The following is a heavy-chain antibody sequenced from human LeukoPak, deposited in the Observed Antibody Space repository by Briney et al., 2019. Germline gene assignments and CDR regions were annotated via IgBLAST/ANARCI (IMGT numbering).Heavy chain of an antibody. V-gene: IGHV4-39*07. D-gene: IGHD3-9*01. J-gene: IGHJ6*03. CDR3: DREAGLTYCYYYMDV. Sequence: PSETLSLTCTVSGVSISSSSYYWGWIRQPPGKGLEWIGSIYYSGSTYYNPSLKSLVTISVDTSKTQFSLKLSSVTAADTGVYYCDREAGLTYCYYYMDVWGKGTTVTISS. CDR2: IYYSGST. CDR1: GVSISSSSYY.